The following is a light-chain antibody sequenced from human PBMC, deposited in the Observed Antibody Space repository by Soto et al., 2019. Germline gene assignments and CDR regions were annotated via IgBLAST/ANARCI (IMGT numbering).Light chain of an antibody. J-gene: IGKJ4*01. CDR2: GWS. Sequence: EIVLTQSPGTLSLSPGEGATLSCRASQSVSNNFVAWYQQRPGKAPRIRIYGWSSSVSGIPDSFSGSGSGTDFTLTISRLEPEDFAVYYCQQYCCSLLSFGGGTKVEIK. V-gene: IGKV3-20*01. CDR1: QSVSNNF. CDR3: QQYCCSLLS.